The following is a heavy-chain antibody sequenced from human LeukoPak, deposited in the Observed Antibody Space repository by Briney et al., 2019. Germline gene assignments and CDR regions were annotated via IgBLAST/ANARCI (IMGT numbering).Heavy chain of an antibody. CDR1: GYTFTGHY. J-gene: IGHJ4*02. CDR2: INPSGTGT. D-gene: IGHD2-2*01. Sequence: GASVKVSCKASGYTFTGHYMHWVRQAPGQGLEWMGLINPSGTGTLYTQKFQGRVTMTRDTSISTAYMELSRLRSDDTAVYYCARDYCSSTSCLFDYWGQGTLVTVSS. V-gene: IGHV1-2*02. CDR3: ARDYCSSTSCLFDY.